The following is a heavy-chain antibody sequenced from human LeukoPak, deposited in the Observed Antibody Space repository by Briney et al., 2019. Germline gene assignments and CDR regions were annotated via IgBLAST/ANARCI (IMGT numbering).Heavy chain of an antibody. J-gene: IGHJ4*02. CDR3: ARDGRGLGNYFDY. Sequence: GGSLRLSCEASGFTFNTYSMNWARQAPGRGLEWVSYISSSSGTIYYADSVKGRFTISRDNAKNSLYLQMNSLRAEDTAVYYCARDGRGLGNYFDYWGQGTLVTVSS. CDR2: ISSSSGTI. CDR1: GFTFNTYS. D-gene: IGHD3-10*01. V-gene: IGHV3-48*01.